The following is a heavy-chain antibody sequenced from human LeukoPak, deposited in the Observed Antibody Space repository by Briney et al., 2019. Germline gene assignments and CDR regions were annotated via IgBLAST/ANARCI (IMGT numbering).Heavy chain of an antibody. J-gene: IGHJ6*02. CDR1: GDSVSSNSAA. CDR2: TYYRSKWYN. V-gene: IGHV6-1*01. D-gene: IGHD1-1*01. CDR3: AREERYNWNDRYGMDV. Sequence: SQTLSLTCAISGDSVSSNSAAWNWIRQPPPRGLEWLGGTYYRSKWYNDYAVSVKSRITINPDTSKNQFSLQLNSVTPEDTAVYYCAREERYNWNDRYGMDVWGQGTTVTVSS.